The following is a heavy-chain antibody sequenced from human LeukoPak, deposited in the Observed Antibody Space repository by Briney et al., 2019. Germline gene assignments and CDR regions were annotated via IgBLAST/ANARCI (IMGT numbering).Heavy chain of an antibody. D-gene: IGHD6-13*01. CDR1: GFTFSSYG. CDR2: ISYDRTNK. CDR3: AKDWGIVAGGGIDY. J-gene: IGHJ4*02. V-gene: IGHV3-30*18. Sequence: GGSLRLSCAASGFTFSSYGMHWVRQAPGKGLEWVAVISYDRTNKYYADSVKGRFTISRDKSKNTLYPQMNRLRGEDTAVYYCAKDWGIVAGGGIDYWGQGTLVTVSS.